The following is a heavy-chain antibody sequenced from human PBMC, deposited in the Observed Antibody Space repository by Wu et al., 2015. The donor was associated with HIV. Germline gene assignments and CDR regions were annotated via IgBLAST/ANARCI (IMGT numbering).Heavy chain of an antibody. CDR1: GYTFNRYP. CDR3: AREGYDDKSHQFLVDYFLRPMDV. Sequence: QVRLLQSGAEVRTPGSSVKVPCLTSGYTFNRYPINWLRQVPGQGLEWMGVIIPLIGTTHYSQKFQGRLTISTGSSATTAYLELRNLTSDDTALYFCAREGYDDKSHQFLVDYFLRPMDVWGQGTVVLVSS. CDR2: IIPLIGTT. J-gene: IGHJ4*02. D-gene: IGHD3-22*01. V-gene: IGHV1-69*05.